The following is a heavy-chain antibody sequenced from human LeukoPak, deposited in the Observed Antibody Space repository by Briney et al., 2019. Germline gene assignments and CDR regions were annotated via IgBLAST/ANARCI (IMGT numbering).Heavy chain of an antibody. CDR1: GFTFSSYG. V-gene: IGHV3-33*01. CDR3: ARDSAALFDY. J-gene: IGHJ4*02. D-gene: IGHD2-15*01. Sequence: PGESLRLSCAASGFTFSSYGMHWVRQAPGKGLEWVAVIWYDGSNKYYADSVKGRFTISRDNSKNKMYLEMNSLRAEDTAVYYCARDSAALFDYWGQGTLVTVSS. CDR2: IWYDGSNK.